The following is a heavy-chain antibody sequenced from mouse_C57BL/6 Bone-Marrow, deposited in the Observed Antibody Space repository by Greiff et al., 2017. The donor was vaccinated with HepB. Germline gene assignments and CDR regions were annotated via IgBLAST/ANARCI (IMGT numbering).Heavy chain of an antibody. V-gene: IGHV1-18*01. CDR1: GYTFTDYN. CDR3: ARRDWDWYFDV. CDR2: INPNNGGT. J-gene: IGHJ1*03. Sequence: EVQLQQSGPELVKPGASVKIPCKASGYTFTDYNMDWVKQSHGKSLEWIGDINPNNGGTIYNQKFKGKATLTVDKSSSTAYMELRSLTSKDTAVYYCARRDWDWYFDVWGTGTTVTVSS. D-gene: IGHD4-1*01.